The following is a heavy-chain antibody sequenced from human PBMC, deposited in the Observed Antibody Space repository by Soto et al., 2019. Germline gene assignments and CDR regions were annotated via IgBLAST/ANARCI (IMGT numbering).Heavy chain of an antibody. D-gene: IGHD2-21*02. CDR1: NGSFSGYY. CDR2: INHSGST. J-gene: IGHJ1*01. CDR3: ARGRSYCGGDCYGGSEH. V-gene: IGHV4-34*01. Sequence: QVQLQQWGAGLLKPSETLSLTCAVYNGSFSGYYWSWIRQPPGKGLEWIGEINHSGSTTYKPSLKSRITISFDTSKSQFSLKLSSVTAADTAVYYCARGRSYCGGDCYGGSEHWGQGTLVTVSS.